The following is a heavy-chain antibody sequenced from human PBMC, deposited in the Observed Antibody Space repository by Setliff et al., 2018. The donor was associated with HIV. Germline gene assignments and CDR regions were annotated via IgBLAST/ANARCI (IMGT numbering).Heavy chain of an antibody. J-gene: IGHJ4*02. CDR3: AREYSYYFDY. CDR2: INHSGST. D-gene: IGHD5-12*01. CDR1: GGSFSGYY. V-gene: IGHV4-34*01. Sequence: SETLSLTCAVYGGSFSGYYWSWIRQPPGKGLEWIGEINHSGSTNYNPSLKSRVTISVDTSKNQFSLKLSSVTATDTAVYYFAREYSYYFDYWGQGTLVTVSS.